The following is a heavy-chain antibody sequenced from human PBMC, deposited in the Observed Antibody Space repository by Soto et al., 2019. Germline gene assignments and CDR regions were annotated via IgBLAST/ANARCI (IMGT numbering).Heavy chain of an antibody. J-gene: IGHJ6*03. CDR2: IWYDGSNK. CDR3: ARVKGAAAGTPVGYYMDV. V-gene: IGHV3-33*01. Sequence: GGSLRLSCAASGFTFSSYGMHWVRQAPGKGLEWVAVIWYDGSNKYYADSVKGRFTISRDNSKNTLYLQMNSLRAEDTAVYYCARVKGAAAGTPVGYYMDVWGKGTTVTVSS. CDR1: GFTFSSYG. D-gene: IGHD6-13*01.